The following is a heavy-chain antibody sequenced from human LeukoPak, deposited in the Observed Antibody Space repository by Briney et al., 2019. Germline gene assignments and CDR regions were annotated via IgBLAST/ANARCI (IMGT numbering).Heavy chain of an antibody. CDR3: AREDIPMVLSLDH. CDR2: ISGGGDNT. V-gene: IGHV3-23*01. CDR1: GFTFSSYA. J-gene: IGHJ4*02. D-gene: IGHD3-10*01. Sequence: GGSLRLSCAASGFTFSSYAMSWVRQAPGKGLEWVSAISGGGDNTYYADSVRGRFTASRDNSKNTLYVQMTSLRAEDTAVYYCAREDIPMVLSLDHWGQGTLVTVSS.